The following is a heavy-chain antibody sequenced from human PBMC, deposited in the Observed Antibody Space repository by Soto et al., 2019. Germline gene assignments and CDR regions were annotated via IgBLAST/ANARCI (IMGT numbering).Heavy chain of an antibody. Sequence: GGSLRLSCAASGFTFSSYAMHWVRQAPGKGLEWVAVISYDGSNKYYADSVKGRFTISRDDPKNTLYLQMNSLSAEDTAVYYCAREKQIVGATLGMDVWGQGTTVTVSS. D-gene: IGHD1-26*01. CDR2: ISYDGSNK. V-gene: IGHV3-30-3*01. CDR3: AREKQIVGATLGMDV. J-gene: IGHJ6*02. CDR1: GFTFSSYA.